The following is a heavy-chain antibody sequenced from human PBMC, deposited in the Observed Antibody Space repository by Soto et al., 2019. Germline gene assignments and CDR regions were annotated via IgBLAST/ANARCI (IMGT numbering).Heavy chain of an antibody. Sequence: EVQLVESGGGLVNPGGSLRLSCVVSGFPFSTSNMNWVRQAPGKGLEWVSFISRSSTYIYYADSVKGRFTISRDDAENSLFLQTNSLRAEDTAVYYCARGVLPISSTSWFDPWGQGTLVTVSS. CDR1: GFPFSTSN. CDR3: ARGVLPISSTSWFDP. J-gene: IGHJ5*02. D-gene: IGHD3-16*01. CDR2: ISRSSTYI. V-gene: IGHV3-21*01.